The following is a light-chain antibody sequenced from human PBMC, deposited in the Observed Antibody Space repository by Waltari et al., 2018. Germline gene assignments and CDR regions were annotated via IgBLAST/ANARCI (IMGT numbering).Light chain of an antibody. J-gene: IGKJ5*01. CDR3: QQSYSTPIS. CDR1: QDIGGH. CDR2: GVS. V-gene: IGKV1-39*01. Sequence: DVQMTQSPSSLSASVGDRVTITCRASQDIGGHLNWYQQKPGKDPKLLMYGVSSLQTGVPSRFSGSGSGTGFTLTISSLQPEDFATYYCQQSYSTPISFGQGTRLEIK.